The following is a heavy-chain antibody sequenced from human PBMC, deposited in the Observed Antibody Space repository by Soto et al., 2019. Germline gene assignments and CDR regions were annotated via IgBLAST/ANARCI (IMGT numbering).Heavy chain of an antibody. V-gene: IGHV3-30*18. CDR3: ANAGYSSGWTAFDAFDI. J-gene: IGHJ3*02. Sequence: GSLRLSCAASGFTFSSYGMHWVRQAPGKGLEWVAVISYDGSNKYYADSVKGRFTISRDNSKNTLYLQMNSLRAEDTAVYYCANAGYSSGWTAFDAFDIWGQGTMVTVSS. D-gene: IGHD6-19*01. CDR2: ISYDGSNK. CDR1: GFTFSSYG.